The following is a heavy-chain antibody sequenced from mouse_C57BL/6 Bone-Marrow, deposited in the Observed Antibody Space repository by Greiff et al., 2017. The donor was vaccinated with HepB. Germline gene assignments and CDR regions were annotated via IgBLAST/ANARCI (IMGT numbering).Heavy chain of an antibody. CDR1: GFKIKDDY. V-gene: IGHV14-4*01. Sequence: EVQLQQSGAELVRPGASVKLSCTASGFKIKDDYMHWVKQRPEQGLEWIGWIDPENGDTEYASKFQGKATITADTSSNTAYLQLSSLTSEDTAVYYCTNGNPYYYAMDYWGQGTSVTVSS. CDR3: TNGNPYYYAMDY. CDR2: IDPENGDT. J-gene: IGHJ4*01. D-gene: IGHD2-1*01.